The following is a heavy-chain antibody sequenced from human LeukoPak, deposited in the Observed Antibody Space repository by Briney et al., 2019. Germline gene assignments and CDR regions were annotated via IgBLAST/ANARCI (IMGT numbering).Heavy chain of an antibody. Sequence: GGSLRLSCAASGFTFSSDAMSWVRQAPGKGLEWVSGISGSGGSTYYADSVKGRFTISRDNSKNTLYVQMNSLRAEDTAVYYCAKGGRGNYGFDYWGRGTLVTVSS. V-gene: IGHV3-23*01. CDR3: AKGGRGNYGFDY. CDR1: GFTFSSDA. D-gene: IGHD3-10*01. CDR2: ISGSGGST. J-gene: IGHJ4*02.